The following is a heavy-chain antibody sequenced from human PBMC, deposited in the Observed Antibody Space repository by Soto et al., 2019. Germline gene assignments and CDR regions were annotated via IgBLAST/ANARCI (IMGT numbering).Heavy chain of an antibody. CDR3: ARDLGYYESDGYFDY. J-gene: IGHJ4*02. Sequence: TFSDNYMSWIRQAPGKGLEWVSYISSSGSIIYYADSVKGRFTISRDNAKNSLYLQMNSLRAEDTAVYYCARDLGYYESDGYFDYWGQGALVTVSS. CDR2: ISSSGSII. D-gene: IGHD3-22*01. CDR1: TFSDNY. V-gene: IGHV3-11*01.